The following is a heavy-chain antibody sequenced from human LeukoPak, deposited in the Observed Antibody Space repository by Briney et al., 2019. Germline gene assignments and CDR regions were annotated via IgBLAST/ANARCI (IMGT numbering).Heavy chain of an antibody. CDR2: ISAYNGNT. CDR1: GYAFTSYG. Sequence: ASVKVSCKASGYAFTSYGISWVRQAPGQGLEWMGWISAYNGNTNYAQKLQGRVTMTTDTSTSTAYMELRSLRSDDTAVYYCARARPTYYYDSSGYYYVSWFDPWGQGTLVTVSS. V-gene: IGHV1-18*01. J-gene: IGHJ5*02. CDR3: ARARPTYYYDSSGYYYVSWFDP. D-gene: IGHD3-22*01.